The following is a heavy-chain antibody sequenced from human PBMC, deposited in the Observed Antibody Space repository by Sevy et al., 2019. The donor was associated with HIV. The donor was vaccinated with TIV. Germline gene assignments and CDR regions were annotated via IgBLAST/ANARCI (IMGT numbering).Heavy chain of an antibody. Sequence: GGSLRLSCAASGFTVNSNYMTWLRQAPGKGLEGVSLIHSDDTTYHADSVKDRFTISRDNFKNTLYLHMSSLRAEDTAVYYCARGKSGYGYALNYWGQRTLVTVSS. V-gene: IGHV3-66*01. D-gene: IGHD5-18*01. CDR1: GFTVNSNY. CDR2: IHSDDTT. J-gene: IGHJ4*02. CDR3: ARGKSGYGYALNY.